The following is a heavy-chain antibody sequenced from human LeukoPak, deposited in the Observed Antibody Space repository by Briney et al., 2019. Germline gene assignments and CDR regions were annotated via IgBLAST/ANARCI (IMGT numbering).Heavy chain of an antibody. V-gene: IGHV3-48*04. CDR3: ARVVSRDYGDYLAAFDI. D-gene: IGHD4-17*01. CDR2: ISSSSSTI. CDR1: GFTFSSYS. J-gene: IGHJ3*02. Sequence: PGGSLRLSCAASGFTFSSYSMNWVRQAPGKGLEWVSYISSSSSTIYYADSVKGRFTISRDNAKNSLYLQMNSLRAEDTAVYYCARVVSRDYGDYLAAFDIWGQGTMVTVSS.